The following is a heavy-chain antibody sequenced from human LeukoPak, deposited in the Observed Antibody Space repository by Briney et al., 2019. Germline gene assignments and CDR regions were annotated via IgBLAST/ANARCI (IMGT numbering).Heavy chain of an antibody. CDR1: GVSISTYY. CDR2: IYSSGST. CDR3: ARGVSYYDSSGYKH. Sequence: KPSETLSLTCTVSGVSISTYYWSWIRQPPGKGLEWLGYIYSSGSTYYNPSLKSRVTISVDTSKNQFSLKLSSVTAADTAVYYCARGVSYYDSSGYKHWGQGTLVTVSS. D-gene: IGHD3-22*01. J-gene: IGHJ1*01. V-gene: IGHV4-59*01.